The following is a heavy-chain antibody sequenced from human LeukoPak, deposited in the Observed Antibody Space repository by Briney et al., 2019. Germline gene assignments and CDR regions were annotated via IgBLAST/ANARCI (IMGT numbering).Heavy chain of an antibody. D-gene: IGHD1-26*01. J-gene: IGHJ4*02. CDR3: YSGSTNYNPSLKSRVTISVDTSKNQFSLKLSSVTAADTAVYYCARSGSSGYYLYFDY. Sequence: SETLSLTCTVSGGSISSYYWSWIRKPPGKGLGWIGYTYYGGSTNYNPSLNSPVTISVATSINRFPLNLSSVTSPNTSGYIYYSGSTNYNPSLKSRVTISVDTSKNQFSLKLSSVTAADTAVYYCARSGSSGYYLYFDYWGQGTLVTVSS. CDR1: GGSISSYY. V-gene: IGHV4-59*01. CDR2: TYYGGST.